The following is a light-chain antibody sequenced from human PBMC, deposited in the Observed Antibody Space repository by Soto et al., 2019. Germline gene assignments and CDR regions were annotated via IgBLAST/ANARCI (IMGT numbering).Light chain of an antibody. J-gene: IGKJ3*01. CDR3: QKYNSAPLIT. V-gene: IGKV1-27*01. CDR1: QGISNY. CDR2: GAS. Sequence: DIQMTQSPSSLSASVGDRVTITCRASQGISNYLAWYQQKPGKVPKLLIYGASTLQSGVPSRFSGSGYATDFTLTISSLQPEDVATYYCQKYNSAPLITFGPGTKVDI.